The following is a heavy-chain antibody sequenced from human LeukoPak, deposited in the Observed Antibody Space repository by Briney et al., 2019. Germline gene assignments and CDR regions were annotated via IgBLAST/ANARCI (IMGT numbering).Heavy chain of an antibody. CDR1: GFTFSSYG. V-gene: IGHV3-30*18. Sequence: GGSLRLSCAASGFTFSSYGMHWVRQAPGKGLEWVAVISYDGSNKYYADSVKGRFTISRDNSKNTLYLQMNSLRAEDTAVYYCAKGGPASWTVAYYFDYWGQGTLDTVSS. CDR3: AKGGPASWTVAYYFDY. J-gene: IGHJ4*02. D-gene: IGHD4-23*01. CDR2: ISYDGSNK.